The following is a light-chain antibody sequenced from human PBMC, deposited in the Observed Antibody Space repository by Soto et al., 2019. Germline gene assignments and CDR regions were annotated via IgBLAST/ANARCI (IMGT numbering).Light chain of an antibody. V-gene: IGKV3-11*01. Sequence: EVVLTHSPVTLSLSPGEIYNLSPTPSQIFRGLLAWYQQKPGQAPRLLIYDAYNRATGIPPRFSGSGSGTDFTLTISSLETEDSAVYYCKQRHMWPITFGKGTRLEIK. J-gene: IGKJ5*01. CDR2: DAY. CDR3: KQRHMWPIT. CDR1: QIFRGL.